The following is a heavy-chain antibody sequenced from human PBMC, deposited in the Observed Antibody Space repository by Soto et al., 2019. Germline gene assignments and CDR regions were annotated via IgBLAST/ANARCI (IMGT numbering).Heavy chain of an antibody. CDR1: GFTFSSYA. CDR2: ISGSGGST. CDR3: AKGGLGYCSGGSCYSDPLNYYYMDV. V-gene: IGHV3-23*01. J-gene: IGHJ6*03. Sequence: GGSLRLSCAASGFTFSSYAMSWVRQAPGKGLEWVSAISGSGGSTYYADSVKGRFTISRDNSKNTLYLQMNSLRAEDTAVYYCAKGGLGYCSGGSCYSDPLNYYYMDVWGKGTTVTVSS. D-gene: IGHD2-15*01.